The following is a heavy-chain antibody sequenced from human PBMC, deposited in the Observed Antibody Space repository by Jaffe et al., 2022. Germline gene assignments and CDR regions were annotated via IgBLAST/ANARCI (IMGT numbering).Heavy chain of an antibody. V-gene: IGHV3-74*01. Sequence: EVQLVESGGDLVQPGGSLRLSCAASGFTFSSYWMHWVRQVPGKGLVWVSRVNTDGTSTVYADSVKGRFTISRDNAKNTLYLHMNSLRAEDTAVYYCAGGYRSGFVGDWGQGTLVTVSS. CDR2: VNTDGTST. D-gene: IGHD3-22*01. CDR1: GFTFSSYW. J-gene: IGHJ4*02. CDR3: AGGYRSGFVGD.